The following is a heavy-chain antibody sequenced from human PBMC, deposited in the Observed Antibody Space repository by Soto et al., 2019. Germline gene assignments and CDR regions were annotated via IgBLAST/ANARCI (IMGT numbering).Heavy chain of an antibody. CDR1: GYTFTSYD. CDR3: ARAKAAAGTVHAWLIGGFDP. J-gene: IGHJ5*02. CDR2: ITPTFGTT. Sequence: ALVKVSCKASGYTFTSYDINSGRQAPGQGLEWIGGITPTFGTTNFAQKFQGRVTMTRNTSISTAYMELSSLSSEDTAVYYCARAKAAAGTVHAWLIGGFDPWGQGTLVTVSS. V-gene: IGHV1-8*01. D-gene: IGHD6-13*01.